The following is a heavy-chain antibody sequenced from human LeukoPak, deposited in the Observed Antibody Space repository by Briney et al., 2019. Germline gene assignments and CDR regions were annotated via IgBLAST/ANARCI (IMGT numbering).Heavy chain of an antibody. CDR3: ARLIAAAGTYYYYYYMDV. V-gene: IGHV1-2*02. CDR1: GYTFTGYY. Sequence: ASVKVSCKASGYTFTGYYIHWVRQAPGPGLEWMGWINPNTGATNYAQNFQGRVTMTRDTSNSTAYMELSSLASDDTAVYYCARLIAAAGTYYYYYYMDVWGKGTTVTVSS. CDR2: INPNTGAT. J-gene: IGHJ6*03. D-gene: IGHD6-13*01.